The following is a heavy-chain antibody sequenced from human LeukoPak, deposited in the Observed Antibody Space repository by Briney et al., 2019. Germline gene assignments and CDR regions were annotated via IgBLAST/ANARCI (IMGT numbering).Heavy chain of an antibody. CDR1: GFTVSSNH. V-gene: IGHV3-66*02. D-gene: IGHD3-22*01. CDR3: ARGYDSSGYYSAEYFQH. Sequence: PGGSLRLSCAASGFTVSSNHMSWVRQAPGKGLEWVSVIYSGGSTHYADSVKGRFTISRDNSKNTLYLQVNSLRAEDTAVYYCARGYDSSGYYSAEYFQHWGQGTLVTVSS. CDR2: IYSGGST. J-gene: IGHJ1*01.